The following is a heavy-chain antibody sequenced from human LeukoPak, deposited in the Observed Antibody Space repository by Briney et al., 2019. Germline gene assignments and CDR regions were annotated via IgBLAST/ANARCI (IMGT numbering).Heavy chain of an antibody. J-gene: IGHJ4*02. CDR3: ARGVRGSTAAGTFDY. CDR2: IYYSGST. Sequence: SETLSLTCTVSGGSISSYYWGWIRQPPGKGLEWIGYIYYSGSTNYNPSLKSRVTISVDTSKNQFSLKLSSVTAADTAVYYCARGVRGSTAAGTFDYWGQGTLVTVSS. CDR1: GGSISSYY. D-gene: IGHD6-13*01. V-gene: IGHV4-59*01.